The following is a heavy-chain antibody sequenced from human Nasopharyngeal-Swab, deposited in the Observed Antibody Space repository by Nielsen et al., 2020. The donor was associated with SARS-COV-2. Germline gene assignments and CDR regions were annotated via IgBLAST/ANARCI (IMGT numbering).Heavy chain of an antibody. CDR1: GGSISSYY. V-gene: IGHV4-59*01. J-gene: IGHJ6*03. CDR3: ASKDHAGYCSSTSCYTDYYYMDV. D-gene: IGHD2-2*02. Sequence: SETLSLTCTVSGGSISSYYWSWIRQPPGKGLEWIGYIYYSGSTNYNPSLKSRVTISVDTSKIQFSLKLSSVTAADTAVYYCASKDHAGYCSSTSCYTDYYYMDVWGKGTTVTVSS. CDR2: IYYSGST.